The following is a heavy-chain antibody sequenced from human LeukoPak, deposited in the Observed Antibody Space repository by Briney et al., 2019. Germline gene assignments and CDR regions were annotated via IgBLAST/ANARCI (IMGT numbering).Heavy chain of an antibody. CDR1: GGSISSSTYY. CDR3: ARQAISGYDPPPFDS. D-gene: IGHD5-12*01. Sequence: PSETLSLTCTVSGGSISSSTYYWGWIRQPQGKGLEWIGNLYYSGSTYYNPSLKSRVTISVDTSKNQFSLKLSSVTAADTAVYYCARQAISGYDPPPFDSWGQGTLVTVSS. J-gene: IGHJ4*02. V-gene: IGHV4-39*01. CDR2: LYYSGST.